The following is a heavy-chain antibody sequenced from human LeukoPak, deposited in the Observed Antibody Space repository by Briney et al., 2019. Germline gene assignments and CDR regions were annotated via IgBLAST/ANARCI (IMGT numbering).Heavy chain of an antibody. CDR2: IYPGDSDT. D-gene: IGHD6-6*01. V-gene: IGHV5-51*01. J-gene: IGHJ4*02. Sequence: GESLKISCKGSGYSFTTYWIGWVRQMPGKGLEWMGIIYPGDSDTRYSPSFQGQVTISADKSISTAYLQWISLKASDTAMYYCARWEQLYYFDYWGQGTLVTVSS. CDR3: ARWEQLYYFDY. CDR1: GYSFTTYW.